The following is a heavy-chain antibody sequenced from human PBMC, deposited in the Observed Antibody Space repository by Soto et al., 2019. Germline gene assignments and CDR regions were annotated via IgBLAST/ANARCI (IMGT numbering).Heavy chain of an antibody. CDR2: IWYDGSYQ. Sequence: QVHLVESGGGVVQPGGSLRLSCAASGFTFSTYGMVWVRQAPGTGLEWVAVIWYDGSYQYHADAMKGRFSISRDNSKNTLFLQMSSLRVEDTAIYYCSRLAGSGHLGWFDPWGQGTLVTVSS. D-gene: IGHD3-10*01. CDR1: GFTFSTYG. CDR3: SRLAGSGHLGWFDP. V-gene: IGHV3-33*01. J-gene: IGHJ5*02.